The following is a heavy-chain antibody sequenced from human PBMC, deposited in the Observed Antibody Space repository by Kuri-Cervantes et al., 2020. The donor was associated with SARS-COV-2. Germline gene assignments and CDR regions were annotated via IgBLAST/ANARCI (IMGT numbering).Heavy chain of an antibody. CDR2: ISGSGGST. Sequence: GEFLKISCAASGFTFSSYAMSWVRQAPGKGLEWVSAISGSGGSTYYADSVKGRFTISRDNSKNTLYLQMNSLRAEDTAVYYCAKDLSGSYYFDYWGQGTLVTVSS. CDR1: GFTFSSYA. J-gene: IGHJ4*02. V-gene: IGHV3-23*01. D-gene: IGHD1-26*01. CDR3: AKDLSGSYYFDY.